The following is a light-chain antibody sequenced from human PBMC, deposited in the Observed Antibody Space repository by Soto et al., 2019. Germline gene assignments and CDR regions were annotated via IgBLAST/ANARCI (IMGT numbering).Light chain of an antibody. CDR3: VSFTNTDTLV. Sequence: QSALTQPPSASGSPGQSVTISCTGTSSDVGKYDYVSWFQHHPGKAPKLIIYAVTSRPSGVSNRFSGSRSGSTASLTISGLQPEDEADYFCVSFTNTDTLVFGTGTKLTVL. CDR2: AVT. CDR1: SSDVGKYDY. J-gene: IGLJ1*01. V-gene: IGLV2-14*01.